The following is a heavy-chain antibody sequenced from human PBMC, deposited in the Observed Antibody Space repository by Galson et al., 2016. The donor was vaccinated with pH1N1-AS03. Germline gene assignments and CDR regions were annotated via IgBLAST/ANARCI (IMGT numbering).Heavy chain of an antibody. CDR3: AKDPASGEVWDILGALNWFDP. V-gene: IGHV3-30*18. J-gene: IGHJ5*02. D-gene: IGHD1-26*01. CDR1: GFTFSSYG. CDR2: ISYDGSNK. Sequence: SLRLSCAASGFTFSSYGMHWVRQAPGKGLEWVAVISYDGSNKYYADSVKGRFTISRDNSKNTLYLQMNSLRDEDTAVYYCAKDPASGEVWDILGALNWFDPWGQGTLVTVSS.